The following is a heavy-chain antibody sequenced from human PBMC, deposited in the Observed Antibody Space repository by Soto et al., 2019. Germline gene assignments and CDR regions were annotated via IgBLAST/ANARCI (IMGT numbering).Heavy chain of an antibody. CDR1: GFTFSSYA. CDR3: AKETLGYCSSGSCRIDY. Sequence: GGSLRLSCAASGFTFSSYAMSWVRQAPGKGLKKVSTISGSGDSTYYADSVRGRFTISRDNSKNKLYLQMNSLRAEDTAVYYCAKETLGYCSSGSCRIDYWGQGP. CDR2: ISGSGDST. V-gene: IGHV3-23*01. J-gene: IGHJ4*02. D-gene: IGHD2-15*01.